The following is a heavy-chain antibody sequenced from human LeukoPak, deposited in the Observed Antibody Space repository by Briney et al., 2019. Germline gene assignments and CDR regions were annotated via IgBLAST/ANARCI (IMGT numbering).Heavy chain of an antibody. Sequence: SVKVSCKASGGTFSSYAISWVRQAPGQGLEWMGGIIPIFGTANYAQKFQGRVTITADESTSTAYMELSSLRSEDTAVYYCARGNLPYYYDSSGSPSIDYWGQGTLVTVSS. CDR1: GGTFSSYA. V-gene: IGHV1-69*13. CDR3: ARGNLPYYYDSSGSPSIDY. CDR2: IIPIFGTA. J-gene: IGHJ4*02. D-gene: IGHD3-22*01.